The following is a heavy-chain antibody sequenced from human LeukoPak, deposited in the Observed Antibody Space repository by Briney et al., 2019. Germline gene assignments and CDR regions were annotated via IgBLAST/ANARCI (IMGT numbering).Heavy chain of an antibody. CDR1: GDSVSRNSVA. J-gene: IGHJ4*02. CDR3: ARDHDYGDYGTYEDY. V-gene: IGHV6-1*01. CDR2: TYYRSRWYN. Sequence: SQSLSLTCAISGDSVSRNSVAWNWIRQSPSGGLEWRGRTYYRSRWYNDYAVPVKSRITINPDTSKNQFSPQLNSVTPEDTAVYYCARDHDYGDYGTYEDYWGQGTLVTVSS. D-gene: IGHD4-17*01.